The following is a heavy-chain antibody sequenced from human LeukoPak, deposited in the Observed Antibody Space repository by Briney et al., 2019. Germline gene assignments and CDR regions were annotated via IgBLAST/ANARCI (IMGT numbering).Heavy chain of an antibody. D-gene: IGHD3-9*01. Sequence: PSETLSLTCTVSGGSISSYYWSWIRQPPGKGLEWIGYIYYSGSTNYNPSLKSRVTISVDTSKNQFSLKLSSVTAADTAVYYCARVNIDYFDWLVGLDYWARGPLVTVSS. CDR3: ARVNIDYFDWLVGLDY. V-gene: IGHV4-59*01. J-gene: IGHJ4*02. CDR1: GGSISSYY. CDR2: IYYSGST.